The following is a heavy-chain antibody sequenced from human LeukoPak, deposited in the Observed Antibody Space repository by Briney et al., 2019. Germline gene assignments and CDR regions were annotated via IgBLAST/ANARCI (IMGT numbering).Heavy chain of an antibody. CDR1: GGSFSGYY. Sequence: PSETLSLTCAVYGGSFSGYYWSWIRQPPGKGLEWIGEISHSGRTNYNPSLKSRVTISVDTSKNQFSLKLSSVTAADTAVYYCARGGVVVVIAKWGALPFAPWGQGTLVTVSS. V-gene: IGHV4-34*01. D-gene: IGHD2-21*01. CDR3: ARGGVVVVIAKWGALPFAP. J-gene: IGHJ5*02. CDR2: ISHSGRT.